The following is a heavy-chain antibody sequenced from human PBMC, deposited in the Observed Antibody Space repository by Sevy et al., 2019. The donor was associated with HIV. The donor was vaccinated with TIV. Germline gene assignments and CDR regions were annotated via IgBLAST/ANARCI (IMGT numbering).Heavy chain of an antibody. CDR2: LIPMLDTA. CDR1: GGTFSNYA. D-gene: IGHD3-22*01. Sequence: ASVKVSCKASGGTFSNYAISWVRQAPGQGLEWMGGLIPMLDTANYAQKFQGKVTLTADGSTTTAYMELSSLRSDDTAVYYCAGSYFDSSGYSPLYYYGMDVWVQGTTVTVSS. V-gene: IGHV1-69*13. J-gene: IGHJ6*02. CDR3: AGSYFDSSGYSPLYYYGMDV.